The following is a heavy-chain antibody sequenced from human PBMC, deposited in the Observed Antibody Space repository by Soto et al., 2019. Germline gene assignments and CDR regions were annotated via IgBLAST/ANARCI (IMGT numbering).Heavy chain of an antibody. D-gene: IGHD2-15*01. Sequence: QVQLVQSGAEVKKPVASVKVSCKASGYTFTSYGISWVRQAPGQGLEWMGWISAYNVNTNYAQKLQGRVTMTTYTSTSTAYMALRSLRSDDTAGYYCSKTALGYCRGGSGYPLGLGVGAFEIWCQGTTVTVSS. J-gene: IGHJ3*02. V-gene: IGHV1-18*01. CDR3: SKTALGYCRGGSGYPLGLGVGAFEI. CDR2: ISAYNVNT. CDR1: GYTFTSYG.